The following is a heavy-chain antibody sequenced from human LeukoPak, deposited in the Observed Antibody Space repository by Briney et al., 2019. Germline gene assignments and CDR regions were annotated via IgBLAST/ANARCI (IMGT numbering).Heavy chain of an antibody. CDR1: GYTFSNYG. CDR3: ARGGWTITDYDY. V-gene: IGHV1-18*04. Sequence: ASVKVSCKASGYTFSNYGMSWVRQAPGQGLEWMGWISGSSDNTNYAQKVQGRVTMTTDTYTSTAYMELRSLRSDDTAVYYCARGGWTITDYDYWGQGTLVTVSS. CDR2: ISGSSDNT. D-gene: IGHD1-20*01. J-gene: IGHJ4*02.